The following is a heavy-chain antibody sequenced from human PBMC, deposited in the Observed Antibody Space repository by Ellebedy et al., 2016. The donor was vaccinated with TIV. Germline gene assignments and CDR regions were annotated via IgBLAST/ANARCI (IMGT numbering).Heavy chain of an antibody. V-gene: IGHV3-74*01. CDR2: TNSDGSST. J-gene: IGHJ5*02. CDR3: ARGKDWVSMTAVRQSPLDP. D-gene: IGHD3/OR15-3a*01. Sequence: GESLKISCAASGFTFGTYWMHWVRQVPGRGLVWVSFTNSDGSSTNYADSVKGRFTISRDNTKNTLYLQMNSLRVEDTAVYYCARGKDWVSMTAVRQSPLDPWGQGTLVTVSS. CDR1: GFTFGTYW.